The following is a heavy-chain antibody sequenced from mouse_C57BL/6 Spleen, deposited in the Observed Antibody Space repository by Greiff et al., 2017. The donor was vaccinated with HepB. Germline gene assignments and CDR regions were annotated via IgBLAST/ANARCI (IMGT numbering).Heavy chain of an antibody. J-gene: IGHJ3*01. CDR2: ISYDGSN. D-gene: IGHD2-2*01. Sequence: EVQVVESGPGLVKPSQSLSLTCSVTGYSITSGYYWNWIRQFPGNKLEWMGYISYDGSNNYNPSLKNRISITRDTSKNQFFLKLNSVTTEDTATYYCAREGNYGYDAWFAYWGQGTLVTVSA. CDR3: AREGNYGYDAWFAY. V-gene: IGHV3-6*01. CDR1: GYSITSGYY.